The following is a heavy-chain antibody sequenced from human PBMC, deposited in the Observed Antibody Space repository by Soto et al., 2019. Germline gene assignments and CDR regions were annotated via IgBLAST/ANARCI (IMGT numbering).Heavy chain of an antibody. CDR3: AKVRPGYSYGYPNWFDP. Sequence: GGSLRLSCAASGFAFNIYEMNWVRQAPGKGLEWVSYISTSGTTIYYADSVKGRFTISRDNAKNSLYLQMNSLRAEDTAVYFCAKVRPGYSYGYPNWFDPWGQGTLVTVSS. CDR1: GFAFNIYE. V-gene: IGHV3-48*03. J-gene: IGHJ5*02. CDR2: ISTSGTTI. D-gene: IGHD5-18*01.